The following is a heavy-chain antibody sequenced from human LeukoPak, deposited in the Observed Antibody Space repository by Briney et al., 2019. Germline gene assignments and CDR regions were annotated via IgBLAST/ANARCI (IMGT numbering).Heavy chain of an antibody. CDR2: IYYSGST. Sequence: SETLSLTCTVSGGSISSYYWSWIRQPPGKGLEWIGYIYYSGSTNFNPSLKSRVTMSVDTSKNQFSLKLSSVSAADTAVYFCARFVGWGARRYYYYYMDVWGKGTTVTISS. CDR3: ARFVGWGARRYYYYYMDV. D-gene: IGHD1-26*01. J-gene: IGHJ6*03. CDR1: GGSISSYY. V-gene: IGHV4-59*01.